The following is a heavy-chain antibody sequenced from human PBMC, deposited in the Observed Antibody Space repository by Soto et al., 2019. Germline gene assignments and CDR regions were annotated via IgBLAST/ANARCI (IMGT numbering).Heavy chain of an antibody. V-gene: IGHV3-30-3*01. CDR1: GFTFSSYA. Sequence: QVQLVESGGGVVQPGRSLRLSCAASGFTFSSYAMHWVRQAPGKGLEWVAVISYDGSNKYYADSVKGRFTISRDNSKNTLYLQXNXXXXXXXXXXXXXXXXXXXXXXXXXRYYFDYWGQGTLVTVSS. CDR2: ISYDGSNK. CDR3: XXXXXXXXXXXXXRYYFDY. J-gene: IGHJ4*02. D-gene: IGHD4-17*01.